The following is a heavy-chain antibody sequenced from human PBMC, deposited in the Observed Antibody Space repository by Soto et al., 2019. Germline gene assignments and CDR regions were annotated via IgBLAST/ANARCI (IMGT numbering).Heavy chain of an antibody. CDR3: ARGVTVFGLVSRFWFDP. CDR2: IYNSGIT. Sequence: SETLTLTCSVSGGAIGCVDYSGSWVSQSPGKGLEWIGHIYNSGITYYNPSLKSRVVISIDTSRNQFSLRLNSLTAADRAVYFCARGVTVFGLVSRFWFDPWGQGTVVTVSS. CDR1: GGAIGCVDYS. V-gene: IGHV4-30-4*01. D-gene: IGHD3-3*01. J-gene: IGHJ5*02.